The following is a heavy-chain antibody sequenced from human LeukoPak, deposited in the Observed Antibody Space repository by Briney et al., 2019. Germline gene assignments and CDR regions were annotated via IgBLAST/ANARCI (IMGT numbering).Heavy chain of an antibody. J-gene: IGHJ4*02. Sequence: QPGRSLRLSCAASGFSFSNYGMHWVRQAPGKGLEWVAVIWYDGVNKYYADSVKGRFTISRDMPKNTLYLQMNSLRAEDTAVYYCAREGIVATLDYRGQGTLVTVSS. V-gene: IGHV3-33*01. CDR2: IWYDGVNK. CDR1: GFSFSNYG. D-gene: IGHD5-12*01. CDR3: AREGIVATLDY.